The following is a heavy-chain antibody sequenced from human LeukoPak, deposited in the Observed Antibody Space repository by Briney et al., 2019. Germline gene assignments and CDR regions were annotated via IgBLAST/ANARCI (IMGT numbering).Heavy chain of an antibody. CDR2: ISASGDYT. D-gene: IGHD4-17*01. CDR3: AKDPNGDYVGAFDS. CDR1: GFTFSSYA. Sequence: PGGSLRLSCAASGFTFSSYAMSWVRQAPGKGLEWVSAISASGDYTHYADSVKGRFDISRDNSKNTVYLQMSSLRAEDAALYYCAKDPNGDYVGAFDSWGQGTTVIVSS. J-gene: IGHJ3*02. V-gene: IGHV3-23*01.